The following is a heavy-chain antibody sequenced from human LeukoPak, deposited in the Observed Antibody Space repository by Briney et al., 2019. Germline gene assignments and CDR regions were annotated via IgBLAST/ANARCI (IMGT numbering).Heavy chain of an antibody. V-gene: IGHV1-2*02. CDR3: ARVHPDVVDLLGDAFDI. CDR2: INPNSGGT. J-gene: IGHJ3*02. D-gene: IGHD2-21*01. Sequence: ASVKVSCKASGYTFTGYYMHWVRQAPGQGLEWMGWINPNSGGTNYAQKFQGRVTMTRDTSISTAYMELSRLRSDDTAVYYCARVHPDVVDLLGDAFDIWGQGTMVTVSS. CDR1: GYTFTGYY.